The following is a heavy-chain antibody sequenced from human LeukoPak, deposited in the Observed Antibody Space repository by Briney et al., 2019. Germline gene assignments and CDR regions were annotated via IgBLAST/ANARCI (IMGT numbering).Heavy chain of an antibody. D-gene: IGHD3-16*01. Sequence: PGGSLRLSCAASEFSVSKFYMSWLRQAPGKGLEWVSDIYVGGTTDYADAVKGRITRSRDNANNTVTLEMKSLRTEGTAVCFCARKASTRGGVWYFDVWGRGTLVSVSS. CDR1: EFSVSKFY. CDR2: IYVGGTT. J-gene: IGHJ2*01. CDR3: ARKASTRGGVWYFDV. V-gene: IGHV3-66*01.